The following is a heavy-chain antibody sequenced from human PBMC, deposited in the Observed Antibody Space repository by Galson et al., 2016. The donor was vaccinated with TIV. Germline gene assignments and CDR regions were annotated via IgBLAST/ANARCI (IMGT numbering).Heavy chain of an antibody. Sequence: SLRLSCATSGFTFSSYGILWVRQAQGKGLEWVAFIRYDGSNIYYADSVKGRFTISRDNFKNTVYLQMNGLRAEDTALYCCAKDTTTTPYYMDVWGKGTTVTVSS. V-gene: IGHV3-30*02. CDR3: AKDTTTTPYYMDV. CDR1: GFTFSSYG. CDR2: IRYDGSNI. J-gene: IGHJ6*03. D-gene: IGHD4-17*01.